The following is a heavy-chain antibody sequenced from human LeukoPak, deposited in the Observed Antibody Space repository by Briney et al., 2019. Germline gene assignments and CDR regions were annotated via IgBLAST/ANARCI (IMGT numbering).Heavy chain of an antibody. D-gene: IGHD6-19*01. V-gene: IGHV3-74*01. CDR3: ARDSDSSGWSPTGVDY. CDR2: INSDGSST. Sequence: GGSLRLSCAASGFTFSSYWMHWVRQAPGKGLVWVSRINSDGSSTSYADSVKGRFAISRDNAKNTLYLQMNSLRAEDTAVYYCARDSDSSGWSPTGVDYWGQGTLVTVSS. CDR1: GFTFSSYW. J-gene: IGHJ4*02.